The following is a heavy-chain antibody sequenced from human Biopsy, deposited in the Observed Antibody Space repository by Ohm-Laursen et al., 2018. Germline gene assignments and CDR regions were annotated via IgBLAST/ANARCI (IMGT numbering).Heavy chain of an antibody. D-gene: IGHD2-8*01. V-gene: IGHV1-2*02. Sequence: ASVKVSCKASSYTFTDYNVHWMRQAPGQGLEWLGYINCKTGATNYAQKFQGTVTMTRDTSISTAYLALGSLRSADTAIYYCARDPLNGHKHFDYWDQGSLVTVSS. J-gene: IGHJ4*02. CDR1: SYTFTDYN. CDR3: ARDPLNGHKHFDY. CDR2: INCKTGAT.